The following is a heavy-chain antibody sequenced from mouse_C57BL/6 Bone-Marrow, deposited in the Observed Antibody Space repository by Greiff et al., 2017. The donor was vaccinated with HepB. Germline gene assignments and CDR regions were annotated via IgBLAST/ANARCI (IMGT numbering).Heavy chain of an antibody. V-gene: IGHV1-64*01. CDR1: GYTFTSYW. CDR3: ARRGTTVVATDFDY. J-gene: IGHJ2*01. Sequence: QVQLQQPGAELVKPGASVKLSCKASGYTFTSYWMHWVKQRPGQGLEWIGMIHPNSGSTNYNEKFKSKATLTVDKSSSTAYMQLSSLTSEDSAVYDCARRGTTVVATDFDYWGQGTTLTVSS. CDR2: IHPNSGST. D-gene: IGHD1-1*01.